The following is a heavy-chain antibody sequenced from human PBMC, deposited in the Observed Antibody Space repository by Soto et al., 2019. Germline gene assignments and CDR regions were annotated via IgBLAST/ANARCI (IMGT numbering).Heavy chain of an antibody. V-gene: IGHV1-46*01. J-gene: IGHJ6*02. CDR2: INHSGGST. CDR1: GYTFTHYF. CDR3: VRGVPGDQTYFWYGMDV. D-gene: IGHD7-27*01. Sequence: ASVKPSCKASGYTFTHYFMHWVRQAPGQGLEWMGIINHSGGSTSYAQKFQGRVTMTRDTSTSTVYMELSSLRSEDTAVYYCVRGVPGDQTYFWYGMDVWGQGTTVTVSS.